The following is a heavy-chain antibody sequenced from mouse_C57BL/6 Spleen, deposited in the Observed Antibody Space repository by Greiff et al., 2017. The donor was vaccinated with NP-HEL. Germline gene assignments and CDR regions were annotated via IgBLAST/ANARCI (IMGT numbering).Heavy chain of an antibody. CDR3: ARYDDYGSSYWYFDV. CDR2: INPSTGGT. V-gene: IGHV1-42*01. CDR1: GYSFTGYY. Sequence: VQLQQSGPELVKPGASVKISCKASGYSFTGYYMNWVKQSPEKSLEWIGEINPSTGGTTYNQKFKAKATLTVDKSSSTAYMQLKSLTSEDSAVYYCARYDDYGSSYWYFDVWGTGTTVTVSS. J-gene: IGHJ1*03. D-gene: IGHD1-1*01.